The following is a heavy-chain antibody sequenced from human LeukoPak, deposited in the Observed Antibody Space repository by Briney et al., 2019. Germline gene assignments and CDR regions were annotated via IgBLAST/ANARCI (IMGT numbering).Heavy chain of an antibody. CDR1: GYSISSGYY. CDR3: ARSGGEYSSGWYSWFDP. J-gene: IGHJ5*02. V-gene: IGHV4-38-2*02. Sequence: PSETLSLTCTVSGYSISSGYYWGWIRQPPGKGLEWIGSIYHSGSTYYNPSPKSRVTISVDTSKNQFSLKLCSVTAADTAVYYCARSGGEYSSGWYSWFDPWGQGTLVTVSS. CDR2: IYHSGST. D-gene: IGHD6-19*01.